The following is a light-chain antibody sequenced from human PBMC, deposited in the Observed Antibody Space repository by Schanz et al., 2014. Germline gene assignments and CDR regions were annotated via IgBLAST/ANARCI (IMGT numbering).Light chain of an antibody. V-gene: IGKV3-15*01. CDR2: GAS. Sequence: EVVMTQSPATLSGSPGQRATLSCRASETVTTYLAWYQQKPGQAPRLLIYGASTRAAGIPARFSGSGSGTEFTLTVSSLQSEDFAVYYCQQYSNWWTFGQGTKVEIK. J-gene: IGKJ1*01. CDR1: ETVTTY. CDR3: QQYSNWWT.